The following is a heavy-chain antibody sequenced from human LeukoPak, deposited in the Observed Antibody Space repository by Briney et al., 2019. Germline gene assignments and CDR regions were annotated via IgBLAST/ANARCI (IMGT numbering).Heavy chain of an antibody. J-gene: IGHJ1*01. Sequence: PSETLSLTCTVSGGSISSGAYYWTWIRQHPGRGLEWIGYIYDSGSTYYNPSLKSRVSISVDTSKNQFSLRLTSVTAAGTAVYYCARGIAAVGTYSAEYFQHWGQGTLVTVSS. CDR2: IYDSGST. V-gene: IGHV4-31*03. D-gene: IGHD6-13*01. CDR1: GGSISSGAYY. CDR3: ARGIAAVGTYSAEYFQH.